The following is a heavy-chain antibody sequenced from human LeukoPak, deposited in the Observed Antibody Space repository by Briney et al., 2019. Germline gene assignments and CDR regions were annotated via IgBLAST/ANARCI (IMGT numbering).Heavy chain of an antibody. J-gene: IGHJ6*03. D-gene: IGHD4-23*01. V-gene: IGHV3-48*03. CDR1: GFTFSSYE. Sequence: GGSLRLSCAASGFTFSSYEMNWVRQAPGKGLEWVSYVSSSGSTIYYADSVKGRFTISRDNAKTSLYLQMNSLRAEDTAVYYCAKDRYGGNSGGYYYYMDVWGKGTTVTISS. CDR2: VSSSGSTI. CDR3: AKDRYGGNSGGYYYYMDV.